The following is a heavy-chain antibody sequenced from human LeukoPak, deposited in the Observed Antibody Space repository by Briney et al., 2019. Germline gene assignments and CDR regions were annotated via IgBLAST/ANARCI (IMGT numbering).Heavy chain of an antibody. J-gene: IGHJ4*02. CDR2: INAGNGNT. CDR1: GYTCTSYA. Sequence: ASVKVSCKASGYTCTSYAMHWVRQAPGQRLEWMGWINAGNGNTKYSRKFQGRVTITRDTSASTAYMELSSLRSEDTAVYYCARRVPAAPGYFDYWGQGTLVTVSS. CDR3: ARRVPAAPGYFDY. V-gene: IGHV1-3*01. D-gene: IGHD2-2*01.